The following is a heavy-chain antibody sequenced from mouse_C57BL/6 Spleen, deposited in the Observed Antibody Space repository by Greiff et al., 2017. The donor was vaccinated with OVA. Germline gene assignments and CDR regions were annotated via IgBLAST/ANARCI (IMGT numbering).Heavy chain of an antibody. CDR3: ARKTDGYYPYYYAMDY. D-gene: IGHD2-3*01. J-gene: IGHJ4*01. V-gene: IGHV2-2*01. CDR1: GFSFTSYG. Sequence: QVQLKESGPGLVQPSQSLSITCTVSGFSFTSYGVHWVRQSPGKGLEWLGVIWSGGSTDYNAAFISRLSISKDNSKSQVFFKMNSLQADDTAIYYCARKTDGYYPYYYAMDYWGQGTSVTVSS. CDR2: IWSGGST.